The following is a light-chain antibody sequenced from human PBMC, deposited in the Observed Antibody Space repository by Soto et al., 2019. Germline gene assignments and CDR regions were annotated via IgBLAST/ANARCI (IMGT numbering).Light chain of an antibody. V-gene: IGKV1-6*02. CDR3: LRAHNYPLT. Sequence: AIQMAQSPSSLSASVGDRVTITCRASQGIGNDVGWYQQKPGKAPKLLLYAATTLQSGVPSRFSGTRSGTDFTLTISSLQPEDFATYYYLRAHNYPLTFGGGTKVEIK. J-gene: IGKJ4*01. CDR1: QGIGND. CDR2: AAT.